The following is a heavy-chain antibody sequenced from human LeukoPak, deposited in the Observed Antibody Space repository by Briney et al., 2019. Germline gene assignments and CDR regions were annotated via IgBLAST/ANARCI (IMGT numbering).Heavy chain of an antibody. V-gene: IGHV4-39*01. Sequence: SETLSLTCTVSGGSISSSSYYWGWIRQPPGKGLEWIGSIYYSGSTYYNPSLKSRATISVDTSKNQFSLKLSSVTAADTAVYYCARQLGYCSSTSCYADKVDYWGQGTLVTVSS. CDR2: IYYSGST. CDR3: ARQLGYCSSTSCYADKVDY. J-gene: IGHJ4*02. D-gene: IGHD2-2*01. CDR1: GGSISSSSYY.